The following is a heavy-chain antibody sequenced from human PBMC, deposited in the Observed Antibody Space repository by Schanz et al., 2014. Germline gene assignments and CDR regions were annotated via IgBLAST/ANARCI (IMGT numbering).Heavy chain of an antibody. CDR1: GFVFGDYY. CDR3: ARNRGSGGQNWYFDL. CDR2: ISDSGTYT. Sequence: PGGSLRLSCAASGFVFGDYYMTWIRQAPGKGLEWLSYISDSGTYTNYADSVKGRFTISRDNAKSSLYLQMNSLRVEDTAVYYCARNRGSGGQNWYFDLWGRGTLVTVSS. J-gene: IGHJ2*01. V-gene: IGHV3-11*03. D-gene: IGHD1-26*01.